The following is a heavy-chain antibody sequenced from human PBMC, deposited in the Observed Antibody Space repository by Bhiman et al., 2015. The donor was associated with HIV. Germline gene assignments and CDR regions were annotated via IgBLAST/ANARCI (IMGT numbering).Heavy chain of an antibody. Sequence: EVQLVESGGGLVQPGGSLRLSCAASGFTVSSNYMSWVRQAPGKGLEWVSLIYSGGSTYYADSVKGRFTISRDNSKNTLYLQMNSLRADDTAVYYCAKDLMGRGNYYYYYYMDVWGKGTTVTVSS. CDR3: AKDLMGRGNYYYYYYMDV. J-gene: IGHJ6*03. D-gene: IGHD3-10*01. V-gene: IGHV3-66*02. CDR1: GFTVSSNY. CDR2: IYSGGST.